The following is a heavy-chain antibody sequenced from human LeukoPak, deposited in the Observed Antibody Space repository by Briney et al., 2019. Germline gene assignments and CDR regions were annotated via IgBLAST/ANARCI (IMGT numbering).Heavy chain of an antibody. D-gene: IGHD3-10*01. CDR2: MNPNSGNT. J-gene: IGHJ6*03. V-gene: IGHV1-8*01. CDR3: ARRRPGYYYGSGSYFRRRYYYYMDV. CDR1: GYTFTSYD. Sequence: ASVKVSCKASGYTFTSYDINWVRQATGQGLEWIGWMNPNSGNTGYAQKFQGRVTMTRNTSISTAYMELSSLRSEDTAVYYCARRRPGYYYGSGSYFRRRYYYYMDVWGKGTTVTISS.